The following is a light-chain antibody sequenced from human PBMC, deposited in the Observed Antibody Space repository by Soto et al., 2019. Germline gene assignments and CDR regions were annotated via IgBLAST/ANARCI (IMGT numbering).Light chain of an antibody. V-gene: IGKV3-15*01. CDR2: GAS. CDR3: HPYNHLWT. Sequence: EVRLKNSAGTLSLYSGERATLSCRASQSISNSFFAWYQQQPGQAPRLLIYGASTRATGIPARFTGSGSGTEFPLTISSLPFDDSAVYYSHPYNHLWTFSHVT. J-gene: IGKJ1*01. CDR1: QSISNS.